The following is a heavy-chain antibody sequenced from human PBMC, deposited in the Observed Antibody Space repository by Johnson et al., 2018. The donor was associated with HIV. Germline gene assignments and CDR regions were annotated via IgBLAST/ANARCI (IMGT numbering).Heavy chain of an antibody. Sequence: QMQLVESGGGLVQPGGSLRLSCAASGFTFSSYGMHWVRQAPGKGLEWVAFIRYDGSNKYYADSVKGRFTISRDNSKNTLYLQMNSLRAEDTAVYYCAKDLEEGQQWLIGAFDIWGQGTMVTVSS. V-gene: IGHV3-30*02. CDR3: AKDLEEGQQWLIGAFDI. J-gene: IGHJ3*02. CDR2: IRYDGSNK. CDR1: GFTFSSYG. D-gene: IGHD6-19*01.